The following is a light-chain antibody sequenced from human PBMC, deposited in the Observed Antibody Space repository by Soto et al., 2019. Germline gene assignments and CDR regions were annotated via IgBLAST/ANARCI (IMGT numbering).Light chain of an antibody. V-gene: IGLV3-21*02. CDR1: NIAIKS. Sequence: SYELTQAPSVSVAPGQTARIICGGNNIAIKSVHWYQHKPGQAPVLVVHDNDDRPSEIPARFSGSNSGNTATLTISRVEAGDEADFYCQVWDISEHHYVFGIGTKLTVL. CDR2: DND. CDR3: QVWDISEHHYV. J-gene: IGLJ1*01.